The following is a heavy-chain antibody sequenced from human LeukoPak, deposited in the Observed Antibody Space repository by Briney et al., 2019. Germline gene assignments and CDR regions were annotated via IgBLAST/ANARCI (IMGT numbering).Heavy chain of an antibody. CDR2: INHSGST. D-gene: IGHD6-13*01. CDR1: GGSFSGYY. V-gene: IGHV4-34*01. CDR3: ARVARIAAAGTKDY. J-gene: IGHJ4*02. Sequence: SETLSLTCAVYGGSFSGYYWSWIRQPPGKGLEWIGEINHSGSTNYNPSLKSRVTISVDTSKNQFSLKLSSVTAADTAVYYCARVARIAAAGTKDYWGQGTLVTASS.